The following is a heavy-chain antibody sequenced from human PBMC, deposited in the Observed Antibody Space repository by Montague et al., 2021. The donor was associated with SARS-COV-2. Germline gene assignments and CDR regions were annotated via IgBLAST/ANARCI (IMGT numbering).Heavy chain of an antibody. CDR2: IRSKAYGGQT. CDR1: GFTFGDYA. J-gene: IGHJ6*02. CDR3: TSTGSYARGMDV. D-gene: IGHD1-26*01. Sequence: SLRLSCAASGFTFGDYAMSWFRQAPGKGLEWEGFIRSKAYGGQTEYAAPVKGRFTISRDDSKSIAYLKMNSRKTEDTAVYYCTSTGSYARGMDVWGQGTTVTVSS. V-gene: IGHV3-49*03.